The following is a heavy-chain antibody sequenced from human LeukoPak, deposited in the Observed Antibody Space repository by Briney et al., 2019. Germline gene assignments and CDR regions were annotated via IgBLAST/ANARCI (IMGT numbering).Heavy chain of an antibody. CDR2: IIPIFGTA. V-gene: IGHV1-69*13. Sequence: SVKVSCKASGGTFSSYAISWVRQAPGQGLEWMGGIIPIFGTANYAQKFQGRVTITADESTSTAYMELSSLRSEDTAVYYCARADYSNYGIDYWGQGTLVTVSS. CDR1: GGTFSSYA. D-gene: IGHD4-11*01. CDR3: ARADYSNYGIDY. J-gene: IGHJ4*02.